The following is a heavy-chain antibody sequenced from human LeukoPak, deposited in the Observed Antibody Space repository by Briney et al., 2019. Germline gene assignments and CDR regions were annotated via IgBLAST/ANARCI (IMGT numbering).Heavy chain of an antibody. CDR2: INPNSGGT. J-gene: IGHJ6*03. Sequence: ASVKVSCKASGCAFTGYYMHWVRQAPGQGLEWMGWINPNSGGTNYAQKFQGRVTMTRDTSISTAYMELSRLRSDDTAVYYCARSLPYYYYMDVWGKGTTVTVSS. CDR3: ARSLPYYYYMDV. V-gene: IGHV1-2*02. CDR1: GCAFTGYY.